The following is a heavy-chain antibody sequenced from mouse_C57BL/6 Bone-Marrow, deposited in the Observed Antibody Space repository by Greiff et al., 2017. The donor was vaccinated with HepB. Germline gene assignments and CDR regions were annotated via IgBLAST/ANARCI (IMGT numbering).Heavy chain of an antibody. CDR1: GFTFSDYY. CDR3: ARRWDEGYFDD. CDR2: INYDGSST. D-gene: IGHD4-1*01. Sequence: EVMLVESEGGLVQPGSSMKLSCTASGFTFSDYYMAWVRQVPEKGLEWVANINYDGSSTYYLDSLKSRFIISRDNAKNILYLQMSSLKSEDTATYYCARRWDEGYFDDWGQGTTLTVSS. V-gene: IGHV5-16*01. J-gene: IGHJ2*01.